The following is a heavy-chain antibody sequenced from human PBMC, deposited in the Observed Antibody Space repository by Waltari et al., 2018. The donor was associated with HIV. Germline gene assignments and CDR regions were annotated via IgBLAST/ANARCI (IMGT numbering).Heavy chain of an antibody. V-gene: IGHV1-2*02. J-gene: IGHJ4*02. Sequence: QVHLVQSGAEMKKPGASVKVACRTSGYSFTAHFIHWVRQAPGQGLECMGKLNPYKGATRLRGKFQGRCAMTMDPSTGSAYMELSKLTSDDTAIYYCARQYTDSAPYFDNWGPGTHITVSS. D-gene: IGHD2-15*01. CDR2: LNPYKGAT. CDR3: ARQYTDSAPYFDN. CDR1: GYSFTAHF.